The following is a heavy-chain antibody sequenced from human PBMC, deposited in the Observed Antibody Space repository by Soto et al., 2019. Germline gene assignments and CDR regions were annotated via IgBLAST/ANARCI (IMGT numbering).Heavy chain of an antibody. V-gene: IGHV1-18*01. J-gene: IGHJ3*02. D-gene: IGHD3-22*01. CDR1: GYTFTSYG. CDR2: ISAYNGNT. CDR3: ARDTSRATYYYDSSTLDAFDI. Sequence: ASVKVSCKASGYTFTSYGISWVRQAPGQGLEWMGWISAYNGNTNYAQKLQGRVTMTTDTSTSTAYMELRSLRSEDTAVYYCARDTSRATYYYDSSTLDAFDIWGQGTMVTVSS.